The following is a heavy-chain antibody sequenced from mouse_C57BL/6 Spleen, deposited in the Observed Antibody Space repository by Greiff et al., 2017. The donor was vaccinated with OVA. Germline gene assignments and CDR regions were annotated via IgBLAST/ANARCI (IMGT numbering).Heavy chain of an antibody. J-gene: IGHJ2*01. CDR2: ISGGGGNT. CDR3: ARQSYFDY. V-gene: IGHV5-9*01. Sequence: EVKLVESGGGLVKPGGSLKLSCAASGFTFSSYTMSWVRQTPEKRLEWVATISGGGGNTYYPDSVKGRFSISRDNAKNTLYLQMSSLRSEDTALYYCARQSYFDYWGQGTTLTVSS. CDR1: GFTFSSYT.